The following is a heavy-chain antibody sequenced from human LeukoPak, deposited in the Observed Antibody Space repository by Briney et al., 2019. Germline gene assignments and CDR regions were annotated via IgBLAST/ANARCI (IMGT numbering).Heavy chain of an antibody. J-gene: IGHJ4*02. CDR3: ASERGYHAN. Sequence: SETLSLTCTVSGASISTRGYYWGWIRKPPGNRLEWIGTIYYRGNTYYNPSLEGRVTMSVDTSKNQFSLNVISMTAADTAMYYCASERGYHANWGQGTLVTVSS. D-gene: IGHD5-12*01. CDR2: IYYRGNT. CDR1: GASISTRGYY. V-gene: IGHV4-39*07.